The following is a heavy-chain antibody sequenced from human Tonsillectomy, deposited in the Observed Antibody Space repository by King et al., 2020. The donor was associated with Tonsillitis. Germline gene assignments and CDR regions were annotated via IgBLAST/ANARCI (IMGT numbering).Heavy chain of an antibody. Sequence: VQLVESGGGVVQSGGSLRLSCAASGFTFDDYDMHWVRQALGKGLKWVSLISGDGGSTDYADSVKGRFTISRDNSNNSLYLQMNNLRTEDTALYYCVRAPPGYSSSWYFDYWGQGTLVTVSS. D-gene: IGHD6-13*01. CDR3: VRAPPGYSSSWYFDY. CDR2: ISGDGGST. V-gene: IGHV3-43*02. CDR1: GFTFDDYD. J-gene: IGHJ4*02.